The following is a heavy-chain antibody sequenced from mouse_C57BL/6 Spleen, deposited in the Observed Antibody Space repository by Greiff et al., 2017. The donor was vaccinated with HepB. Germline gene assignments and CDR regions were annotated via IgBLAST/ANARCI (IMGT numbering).Heavy chain of an antibody. CDR1: GFTFSSYA. CDR2: ISSGGDYI. D-gene: IGHD2-2*01. V-gene: IGHV5-9-1*02. Sequence: EVKLVESGEGLVKPGGSLKLSCAASGFTFSSYAMSWVRQTPEKRLEWVAYISSGGDYIYYADTVKGRFTISRDNARNTLYLQMSSLKSEDTAMYYGTSPLYGYDAAWFAYWGQGTLVTVSA. CDR3: TSPLYGYDAAWFAY. J-gene: IGHJ3*01.